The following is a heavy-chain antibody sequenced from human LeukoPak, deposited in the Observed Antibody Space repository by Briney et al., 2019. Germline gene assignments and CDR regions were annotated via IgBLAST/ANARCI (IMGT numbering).Heavy chain of an antibody. D-gene: IGHD6-25*01. CDR1: GGSISRNY. V-gene: IGHV4-59*01. Sequence: SETLSLTCSVSGGSISRNYWIWIRQPPGKGLESIGNVYFSGNTNYNPPLKSRVTISIDTSKNQFSLTLSSVTAADTAVYYCARDSAAGYMDVWGKGTTVTVSS. CDR3: ARDSAAGYMDV. J-gene: IGHJ6*03. CDR2: VYFSGNT.